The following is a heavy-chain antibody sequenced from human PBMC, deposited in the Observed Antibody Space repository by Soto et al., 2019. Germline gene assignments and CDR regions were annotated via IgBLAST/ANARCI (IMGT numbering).Heavy chain of an antibody. Sequence: QVQLQESGPGLVKPSQTLSLTCTVSGGSISSGGYYWSWIRQHPGKGLEWIGYIYYSGSTYYNPSLKRRFTISVDTSKTQFSLKRGSVTAADTAVYYWARESNYYDSSPNWSAPWGQGTLVPVSS. CDR3: ARESNYYDSSPNWSAP. CDR2: IYYSGST. D-gene: IGHD3-22*01. V-gene: IGHV4-31*03. CDR1: GGSISSGGYY. J-gene: IGHJ5*02.